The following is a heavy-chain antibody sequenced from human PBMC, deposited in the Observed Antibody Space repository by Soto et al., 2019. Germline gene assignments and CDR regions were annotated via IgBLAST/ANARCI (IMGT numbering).Heavy chain of an antibody. V-gene: IGHV3-23*01. CDR2: ISGSGGST. CDR1: GFTFSSYA. Sequence: GGSLRLSCAASGFTFSSYAMSWVRQAPGKGLEWVSAISGSGGSTYYADSVKGRFTISRDNSKNTLYLQMNSLRAEDTAVYYCAKEFGHLVVVTAIPYFDYWGQGTLVTVSS. D-gene: IGHD2-21*02. CDR3: AKEFGHLVVVTAIPYFDY. J-gene: IGHJ4*02.